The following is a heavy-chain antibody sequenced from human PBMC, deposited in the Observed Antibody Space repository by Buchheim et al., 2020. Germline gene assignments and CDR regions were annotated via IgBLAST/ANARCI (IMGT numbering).Heavy chain of an antibody. D-gene: IGHD3-22*01. J-gene: IGHJ4*02. CDR3: TKAHDTSGYYPFVY. CDR2: ILGSGSST. CDR1: GFTFSSYA. V-gene: IGHV3-23*01. Sequence: EVQLLESGGGLVQPGGSLRLSCAASGFTFSSYAMSWVRQAPGKGLEWVSAILGSGSSTYYADSVKGRFIISRYNSKNTLYLQMNSLRVEDTAVYYCTKAHDTSGYYPFVYGGQGTL.